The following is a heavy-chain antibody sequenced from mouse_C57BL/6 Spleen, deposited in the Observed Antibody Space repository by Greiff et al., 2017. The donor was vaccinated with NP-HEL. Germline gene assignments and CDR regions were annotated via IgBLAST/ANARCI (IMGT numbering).Heavy chain of an antibody. Sequence: EVQLQQSGPELVKPGASVKISCKASGYTFTDYYMNWVKQSHGKSLEWIGDINPNNGGTSYNQKFKGKATLTVDKPSSTAYMEPRSLTSEDSAVYYCARRRSYAMDYWGQGTSVTVAS. CDR3: ARRRSYAMDY. CDR2: INPNNGGT. CDR1: GYTFTDYY. J-gene: IGHJ4*01. V-gene: IGHV1-26*01.